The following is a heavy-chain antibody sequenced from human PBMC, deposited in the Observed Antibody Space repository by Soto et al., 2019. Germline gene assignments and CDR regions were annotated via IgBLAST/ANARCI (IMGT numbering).Heavy chain of an antibody. CDR1: GGSISNSNW. D-gene: IGHD2-21*02. CDR2: MYHSGST. J-gene: IGHJ6*02. V-gene: IGHV4-4*02. CDR3: ARDLWGYCGTDCYPLDV. Sequence: PSETLSLTCAVSGGSISNSNWWSWVRQPPGKGLEWIGEMYHSGSTNYNPSLKSRVTISVDKSKNQFSLKLNSVTAADTAVYYCARDLWGYCGTDCYPLDVWGQGTTVTVSS.